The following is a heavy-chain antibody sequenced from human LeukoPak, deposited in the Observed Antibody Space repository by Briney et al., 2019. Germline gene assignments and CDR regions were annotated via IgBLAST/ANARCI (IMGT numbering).Heavy chain of an antibody. J-gene: IGHJ6*02. Sequence: ASVNVSCTASGYTFTSYGISWVRQAPGQGLEWMGWISAYNGNTNYAQKLQGRVTMTTDTSTSTAYMELRSLRSDDTAVYYCARGYCSSTSCPYGMDVWGQGTTVTVSS. D-gene: IGHD2-2*01. V-gene: IGHV1-18*01. CDR1: GYTFTSYG. CDR2: ISAYNGNT. CDR3: ARGYCSSTSCPYGMDV.